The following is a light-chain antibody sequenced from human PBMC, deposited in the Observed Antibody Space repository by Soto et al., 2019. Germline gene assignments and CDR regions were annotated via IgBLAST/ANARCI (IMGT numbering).Light chain of an antibody. CDR3: NSYTGSSSRYV. CDR2: DVS. Sequence: QSVLTQPASVSWSPGQSITISCTGTSSDIGSYNYVSLYQQYPGKAPKLMIYDVSNRPSGVSNRFSGSKTGNTASLTISGLRDEDEDDYYCNSYTGSSSRYVFGTGTKLTVL. V-gene: IGLV2-14*01. CDR1: SSDIGSYNY. J-gene: IGLJ1*01.